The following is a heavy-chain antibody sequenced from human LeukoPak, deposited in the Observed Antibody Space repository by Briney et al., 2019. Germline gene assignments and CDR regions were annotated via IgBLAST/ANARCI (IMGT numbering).Heavy chain of an antibody. CDR2: IYYDGST. CDR1: GGSISSGGYY. CDR3: ARVPTIYYFDY. Sequence: NSSETLSLTCTDSGGSISSGGYYWSWIRQHPGKGLEWIGYIYYDGSTYYNPSLKSRVAISVDTSKNQFSLKLSSVTAADTAMYYCARVPTIYYFDYWGQGTLVTVSS. V-gene: IGHV4-31*03. D-gene: IGHD2-2*01. J-gene: IGHJ4*02.